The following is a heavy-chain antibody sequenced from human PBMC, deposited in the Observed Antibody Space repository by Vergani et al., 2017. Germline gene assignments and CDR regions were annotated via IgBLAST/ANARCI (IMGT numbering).Heavy chain of an antibody. CDR2: IYTSGST. V-gene: IGHV4-61*02. D-gene: IGHD3-16*02. CDR3: ARASLRALVGYYYYMDV. CDR1: GGSISSGSYS. Sequence: QVQLQESGPGLVKPSQTLSLTCTVSGGSISSGSYSWSWIRQPAGKGLEWIGRIYTSGSTNYNPSLKSRLTISVDTSKNQFSLKLSSVTAADTAVYYCARASLRALVGYYYYMDVWGKGKTVVVSS. J-gene: IGHJ6*03.